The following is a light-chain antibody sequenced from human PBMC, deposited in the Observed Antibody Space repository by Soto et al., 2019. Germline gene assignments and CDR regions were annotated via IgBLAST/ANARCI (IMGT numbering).Light chain of an antibody. CDR2: EDN. J-gene: IGLJ2*01. V-gene: IGLV6-57*04. CDR1: SGSIASNY. CDR3: QSYDSSNHWAV. Sequence: NFMLTQPHSVSESPGKTVTISCTRSSGSIASNYVQWYQQRPGSAPTTVIYEDNQRPSGVPDRFSGSIDSSSNSASLTISGLKTEDEADYYCQSYDSSNHWAVFGGGTKLTVL.